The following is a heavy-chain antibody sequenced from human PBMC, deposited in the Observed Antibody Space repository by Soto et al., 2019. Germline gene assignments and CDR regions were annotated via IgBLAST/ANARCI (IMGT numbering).Heavy chain of an antibody. Sequence: QVQLVQSGAEMKKPGSSVKVSCQSSGGTFNTYAMNWVRQAPGQGPEWMGDISPMFGVANYAPKFQGRVTFTAYESTGTSYMQLSSLTSEDTALYFCAREVQVHAPAFVYWGQGTLVTVSS. CDR2: ISPMFGVA. D-gene: IGHD3-10*01. CDR1: GGTFNTYA. J-gene: IGHJ4*02. V-gene: IGHV1-69*19. CDR3: AREVQVHAPAFVY.